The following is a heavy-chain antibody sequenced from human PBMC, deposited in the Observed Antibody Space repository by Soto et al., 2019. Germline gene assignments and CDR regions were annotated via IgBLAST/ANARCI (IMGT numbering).Heavy chain of an antibody. J-gene: IGHJ5*02. D-gene: IGHD2-15*01. CDR3: AIGRYNRYCRCCSCYPVLFGP. V-gene: IGHV1-18*04. CDR1: GYTFTSYG. Sequence: VKVSCKASGYTFTSYGISWVRQAPGQGLEWMGWISAYNGNTNYAQKLQGRVTMTTDTSTSTAYMELRSLRSDDTAVYYCAIGRYNRYCRCCSCYPVLFGPWGQVTLVPVSS. CDR2: ISAYNGNT.